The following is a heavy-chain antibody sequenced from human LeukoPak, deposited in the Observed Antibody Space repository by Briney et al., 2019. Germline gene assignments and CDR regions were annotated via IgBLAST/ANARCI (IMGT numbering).Heavy chain of an antibody. CDR3: ARDHCSANSCYEDYYNGLDV. J-gene: IGHJ6*02. D-gene: IGHD2-2*01. Sequence: GASVKVSCKASGYTFTAYYLQWVRLAPGQGLEWMGWINPKSGGTEYAKRFQGRVTMTRDTSISTDYMELSRLRSDDTAVYYCARDHCSANSCYEDYYNGLDVWGQGTTVTVSS. CDR2: INPKSGGT. CDR1: GYTFTAYY. V-gene: IGHV1-2*02.